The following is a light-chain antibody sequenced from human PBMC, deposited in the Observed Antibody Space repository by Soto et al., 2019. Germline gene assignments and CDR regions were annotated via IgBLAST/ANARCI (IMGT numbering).Light chain of an antibody. Sequence: DVVLTQSPVSLPVTLGQPASITCRSSHGLVYSNGNTFLSWFFQRPGQSPRRLIYKVSNRDSGVPDRFSGSGSGTDFQLKITSVVAEDVGVYYCMQYTHWPHTFGQRTKLVIK. CDR2: KVS. J-gene: IGKJ2*01. CDR1: HGLVYSNGNTF. CDR3: MQYTHWPHT. V-gene: IGKV2-30*01.